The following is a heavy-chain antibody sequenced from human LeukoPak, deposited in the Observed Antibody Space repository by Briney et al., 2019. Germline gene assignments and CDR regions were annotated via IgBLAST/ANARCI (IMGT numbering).Heavy chain of an antibody. Sequence: PGGSLRLSCAASGFTFSTHWMSWVRQGPGKGLEWLGNINQDGSEKYNVDSVKGRFTISRDNAKKSLYLQMNSLRAEDTAVYYCARDDLEVATFDNWGQGTLVTVSS. D-gene: IGHD5-12*01. V-gene: IGHV3-7*04. J-gene: IGHJ4*02. CDR3: ARDDLEVATFDN. CDR2: INQDGSEK. CDR1: GFTFSTHW.